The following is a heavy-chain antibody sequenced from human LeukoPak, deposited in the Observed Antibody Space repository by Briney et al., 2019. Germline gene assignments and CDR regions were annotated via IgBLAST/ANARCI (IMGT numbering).Heavy chain of an antibody. J-gene: IGHJ6*02. D-gene: IGHD3-9*01. CDR1: GGSISSYY. V-gene: IGHV4-4*07. Sequence: SEILSLTCSVSGGSISSYYWSWIRQPAGKGLEWIGRVHRSGDTNYNPSLKSRLTMSVETSKNQISLRLRSVSAADTAVYYCARDDFEYSVHYGMDVWGQGTTVTVSS. CDR2: VHRSGDT. CDR3: ARDDFEYSVHYGMDV.